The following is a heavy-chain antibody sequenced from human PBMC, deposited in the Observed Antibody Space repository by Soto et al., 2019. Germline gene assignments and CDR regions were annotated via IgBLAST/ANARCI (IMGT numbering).Heavy chain of an antibody. CDR1: GLNFSDDG. CDR2: ISSSLTYA. Sequence: PGGSMRVSSTAAGLNFSDDGRGWIRQAPGKGLEWVSFISSSLTYAKHADSVKGRFTISRDNAKDSLYLQMNSLRAEDTAVYYCVRSRWLYAIDYWGHGILVTVSS. CDR3: VRSRWLYAIDY. D-gene: IGHD2-2*02. V-gene: IGHV3-11*03. J-gene: IGHJ4*01.